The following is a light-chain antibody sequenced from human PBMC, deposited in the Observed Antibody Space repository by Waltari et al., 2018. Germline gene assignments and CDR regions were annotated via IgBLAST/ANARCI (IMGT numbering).Light chain of an antibody. CDR3: QQSFSNPT. Sequence: DIQITQSPSSLSASVRDRLTIPCRASQSISTFLNWYQQKPGKDPKLLIYAASSLQSGVPSRFSGSASATDFTLTISSLQPEDFATYYCQQSFSNPTFGQGTKVEIK. CDR1: QSISTF. CDR2: AAS. J-gene: IGKJ1*01. V-gene: IGKV1-39*01.